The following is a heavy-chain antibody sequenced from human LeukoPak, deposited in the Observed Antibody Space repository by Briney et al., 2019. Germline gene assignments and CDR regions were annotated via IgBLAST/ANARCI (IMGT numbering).Heavy chain of an antibody. V-gene: IGHV3-23*01. Sequence: PGGSLRLSCAASGFTFSSFGMSWVRQAQGKGLEWVSSINDSGGSTHYADSVKGRFTIPRDNSKNTLYLQMNSLRAEDTAVYYCAKGGVGRNPLDYWGQGTLVTVSS. D-gene: IGHD2-8*02. CDR3: AKGGVGRNPLDY. J-gene: IGHJ4*02. CDR1: GFTFSSFG. CDR2: INDSGGST.